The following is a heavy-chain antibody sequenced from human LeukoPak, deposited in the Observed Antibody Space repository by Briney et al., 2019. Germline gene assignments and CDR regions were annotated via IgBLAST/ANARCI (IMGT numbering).Heavy chain of an antibody. CDR1: GFTFSSHL. CDR3: ARDSSTRPFDY. J-gene: IGHJ4*02. Sequence: GGALRLSCAASGFTFSSHLMSWVRQAPGKGLEWVANIKQDGSEKFYVDSVKGRFTISRDNAKNSLYLQMNSLRAEDTAVYYCARDSSTRPFDYWGQGTLVTVSS. CDR2: IKQDGSEK. V-gene: IGHV3-7*01. D-gene: IGHD2-2*01.